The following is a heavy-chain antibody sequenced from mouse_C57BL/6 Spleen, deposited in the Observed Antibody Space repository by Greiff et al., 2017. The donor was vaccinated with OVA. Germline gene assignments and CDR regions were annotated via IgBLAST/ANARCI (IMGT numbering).Heavy chain of an antibody. CDR1: GFTFSSYA. J-gene: IGHJ1*03. V-gene: IGHV5-4*01. CDR3: ARVYGNSDWYFDV. D-gene: IGHD1-1*01. Sequence: EVQVVESGGGLVKPGGSLKLSCAASGFTFSSYAMSWVRQTPEKRLEWVATISDGGSYTYYPDNVKGRFTISRDNAKNNLYLQMSHLKSEDTAMYYCARVYGNSDWYFDVWGTGTTVTVSS. CDR2: ISDGGSYT.